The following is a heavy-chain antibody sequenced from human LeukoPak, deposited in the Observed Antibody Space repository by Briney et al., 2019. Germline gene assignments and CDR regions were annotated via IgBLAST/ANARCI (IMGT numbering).Heavy chain of an antibody. V-gene: IGHV1-2*04. J-gene: IGHJ6*02. CDR1: GYTFTGYY. CDR3: ARAGAGVLRFLEWSDDYYYGMDV. D-gene: IGHD3-3*01. CDR2: INPNSGGT. Sequence: ASVKVSCKASGYTFTGYYMHWVRQAPGQGLEWMGWINPNSGGTNYAQKFQGWVTMTRDTSISTAYMELSRLRSDDTAVYYCARAGAGVLRFLEWSDDYYYGMDVWGQGTTVTVSS.